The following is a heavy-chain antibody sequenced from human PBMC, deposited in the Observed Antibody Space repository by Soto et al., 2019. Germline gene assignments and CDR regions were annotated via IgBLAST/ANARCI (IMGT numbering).Heavy chain of an antibody. V-gene: IGHV4-39*01. D-gene: IGHD2-8*01. J-gene: IGHJ5*02. CDR1: GGSISSSNYY. Sequence: SETLSLTCTVSGGSISSSNYYWGWIRQPPGKGLEWIGSMNYSGSTYYNPSLKSRVTISVDTSKNQFSLNLSSVTAAETVLYYCARVPPVLGRWFDPWGQGTLVTVSS. CDR2: MNYSGST. CDR3: ARVPPVLGRWFDP.